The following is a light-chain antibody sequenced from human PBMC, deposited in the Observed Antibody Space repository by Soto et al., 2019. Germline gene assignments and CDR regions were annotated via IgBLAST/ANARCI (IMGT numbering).Light chain of an antibody. CDR3: MQALQTPWT. CDR2: LGS. Sequence: DIVMTQSPLSLPVTPGEPASISCRSSQSLLHSNGYNYLDWYLQKPGQSPQLLIYLGSNRASGVPDRFSGSGSRTDFTLKISRVEAEDVGVYYCMQALQTPWTFGQGTKVEIK. J-gene: IGKJ1*01. CDR1: QSLLHSNGYNY. V-gene: IGKV2-28*01.